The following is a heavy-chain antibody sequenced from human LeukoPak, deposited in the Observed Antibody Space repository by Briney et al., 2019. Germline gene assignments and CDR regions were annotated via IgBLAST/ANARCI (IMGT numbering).Heavy chain of an antibody. Sequence: GGSPRLSCAASGFTFSSYSMNWVRQAPGKGLEWVSSISSSSSYIYYADTVKGRFTISRDNSKNMLYLQMNRLRAEDTAVYYCARSLRVRGVPDYMDVWGKGTTVIISS. CDR1: GFTFSSYS. CDR2: ISSSSSYI. D-gene: IGHD3-10*01. J-gene: IGHJ6*03. CDR3: ARSLRVRGVPDYMDV. V-gene: IGHV3-21*04.